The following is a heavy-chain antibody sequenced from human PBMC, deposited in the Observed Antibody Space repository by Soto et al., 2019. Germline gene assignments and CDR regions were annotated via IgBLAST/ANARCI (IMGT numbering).Heavy chain of an antibody. J-gene: IGHJ6*04. CDR2: IQSGGPT. V-gene: IGHV3-66*01. CDR3: ARDDVLCDGGRCYGVPLDV. D-gene: IGHD2-15*01. CDR1: GFTVSSKY. Sequence: EVHLVESGGGLVQPGGSLRLSCAASGFTVSSKYMSWVRQAPGKGLEWVSLIQSGGPTYYADSVKGRFTISRDTSENTLHLQMDSLRAEDPAVYYCARDDVLCDGGRCYGVPLDVWGKGTKVTVSS.